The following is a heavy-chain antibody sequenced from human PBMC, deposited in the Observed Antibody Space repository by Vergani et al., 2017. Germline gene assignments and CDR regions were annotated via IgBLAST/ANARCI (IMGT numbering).Heavy chain of an antibody. D-gene: IGHD2-2*01. V-gene: IGHV1-2*02. CDR1: GHTFTDYF. Sequence: QVQLVQSGAEVKKPGASVKVSCKASGHTFTDYFMHWVRQAPGQGLEWMGWINPNSGGTNYAQKFQGRVTMTRDTSISTAYMELSNLRSDDTAVYYCARVGTSSNRDYFDFWGQGTLVTVSS. CDR3: ARVGTSSNRDYFDF. J-gene: IGHJ4*02. CDR2: INPNSGGT.